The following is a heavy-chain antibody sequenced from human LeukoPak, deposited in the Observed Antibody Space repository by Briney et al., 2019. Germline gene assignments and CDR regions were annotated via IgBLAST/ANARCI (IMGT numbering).Heavy chain of an antibody. CDR3: ARVVVAARNYYYYYMDV. Sequence: SETLSLTCTVSGGSISSSSYYWGWIRQPPGKGLEWIGSIYYSGSTYYNPSLKSRVTISVDTSKNQFSLKLSSVTAADTAVYYCARVVVAARNYYYYYMDVWGKGTTVTVSS. CDR1: GGSISSSSYY. V-gene: IGHV4-39*01. CDR2: IYYSGST. J-gene: IGHJ6*03. D-gene: IGHD2-15*01.